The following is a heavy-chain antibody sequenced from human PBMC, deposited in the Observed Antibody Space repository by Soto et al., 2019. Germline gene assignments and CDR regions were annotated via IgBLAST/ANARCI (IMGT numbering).Heavy chain of an antibody. CDR3: LNTLAVAGTFDY. D-gene: IGHD6-19*01. CDR1: GFTFSSYA. J-gene: IGHJ4*02. V-gene: IGHV3-64D*08. CDR2: ISSNGGST. Sequence: GGSLRLSCSASGFTFSSYAMHWVRQAPGKGLEYVSAISSNGGSTYYADSVKGRFTISRDNSKNTLYLQMSSLRAEDAAVYYCLNTLAVAGTFDYWGQGTLVTVSS.